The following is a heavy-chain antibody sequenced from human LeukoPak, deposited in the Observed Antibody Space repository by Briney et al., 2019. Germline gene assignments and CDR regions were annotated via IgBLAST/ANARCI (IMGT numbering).Heavy chain of an antibody. J-gene: IGHJ5*02. D-gene: IGHD3-22*01. CDR3: ARGINYYDSSGYSWFDP. CDR1: GGSISSGGYY. Sequence: PSGTLSLTCTVSGGSISSGGYYWSWIRQHPGKGLEWIGYIYYSGSTYYNPSLKSRVTISVDTSKNQFSLKLSSVTAADTAVYYCARGINYYDSSGYSWFDPWGQGTLVTVSS. CDR2: IYYSGST. V-gene: IGHV4-31*03.